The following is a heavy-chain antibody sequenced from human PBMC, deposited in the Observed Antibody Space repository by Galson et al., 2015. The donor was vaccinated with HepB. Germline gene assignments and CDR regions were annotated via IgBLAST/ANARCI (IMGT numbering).Heavy chain of an antibody. V-gene: IGHV1-2*06. CDR1: GYTFTGYY. Sequence: SVKVSCKASGYTFTGYYMHWVRQAPGQGLEWMGRINPNSGGTNYAQKFQGRVTMTRDTSISTAYMELSRLRSDDTAVYYCARDPSYCSSTSCYPLDYWGQGTLVTVSS. CDR3: ARDPSYCSSTSCYPLDY. J-gene: IGHJ4*02. CDR2: INPNSGGT. D-gene: IGHD2-2*01.